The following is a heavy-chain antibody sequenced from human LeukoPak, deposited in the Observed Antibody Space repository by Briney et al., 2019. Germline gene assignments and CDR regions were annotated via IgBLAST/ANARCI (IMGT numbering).Heavy chain of an antibody. V-gene: IGHV3-15*07. J-gene: IGHJ5*02. CDR2: IRSNSDGGTI. CDR3: ATDFYDTT. Sequence: GGSLRLSCATSGFTFSNAWMNWVRQAPGKGLEWVGRIRSNSDGGTIDYAAPVEGRFALSRDDSKNTLYLQMNSLQTEDTAVYYRATDFYDTTWGQGTLVTVSS. D-gene: IGHD3-22*01. CDR1: GFTFSNAW.